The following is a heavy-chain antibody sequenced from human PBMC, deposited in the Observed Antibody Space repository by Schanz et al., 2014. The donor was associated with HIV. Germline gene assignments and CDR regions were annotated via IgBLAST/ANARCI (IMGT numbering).Heavy chain of an antibody. V-gene: IGHV3-23*01. CDR3: AKMARSVAANTNFDY. D-gene: IGHD6-19*01. Sequence: EVQLLDSGGGLVQPGGSLRLSCVASGFTFNNYAMTWVRQAPGKGLEWVSSISESGGRTFYAGSVKGRFAISRDKSKNTLYLQMNSLRVEDTAVYYCAKMARSVAANTNFDYWGQGTLVTVSS. J-gene: IGHJ4*02. CDR1: GFTFNNYA. CDR2: ISESGGRT.